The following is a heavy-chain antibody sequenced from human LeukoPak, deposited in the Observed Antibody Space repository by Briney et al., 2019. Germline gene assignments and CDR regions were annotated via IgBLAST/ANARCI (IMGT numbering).Heavy chain of an antibody. D-gene: IGHD5-12*01. CDR3: VRSGYDYDWFDP. V-gene: IGHV1-69*08. CDR2: IIAILDTA. Sequence: KVCCKASEGGFSDYSISWVRQAPGQGLEWMGRIIAILDTAHYAQKFQGRFTITADKSTTTVYMELSSLRSDDTAVYYCVRSGYDYDWFDPWGQGTLVTVSS. CDR1: EGGFSDYS. J-gene: IGHJ5*02.